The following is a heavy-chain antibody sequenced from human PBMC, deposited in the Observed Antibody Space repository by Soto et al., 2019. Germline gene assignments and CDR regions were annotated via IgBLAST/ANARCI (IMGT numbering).Heavy chain of an antibody. V-gene: IGHV4-61*01. D-gene: IGHD2-21*02. J-gene: IGHJ4*02. CDR2: IYYSGST. Sequence: PSETLSLTCTVSGGSVTSGNYYWSWIRQPPGKGLEWIGHIYYSGSTNYNPSLKSRVTISVDASKNQFSLKLSSVTAADTAIYYCARGPVVTPFADYWGQGTLVTVPQ. CDR3: ARGPVVTPFADY. CDR1: GGSVTSGNYY.